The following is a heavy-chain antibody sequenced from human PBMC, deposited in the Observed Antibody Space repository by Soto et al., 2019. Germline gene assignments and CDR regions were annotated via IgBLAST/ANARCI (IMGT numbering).Heavy chain of an antibody. CDR2: ISFDGNDK. Sequence: QVQLVESGGGVVQPGRSLRLSCAASGFSFSNCGMHWVRQAPGKGLEWVAAISFDGNDKDYSESVKGRFTISRDNSKNTLFLQMNSLGVEDTAVYYCVKGSEVARQELDYWGQGTLVTVSS. V-gene: IGHV3-30*18. D-gene: IGHD2-15*01. CDR3: VKGSEVARQELDY. CDR1: GFSFSNCG. J-gene: IGHJ4*02.